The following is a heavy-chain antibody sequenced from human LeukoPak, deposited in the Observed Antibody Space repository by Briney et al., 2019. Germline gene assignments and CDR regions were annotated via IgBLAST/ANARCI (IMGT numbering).Heavy chain of an antibody. CDR3: ARDEGIEMATITVDY. D-gene: IGHD5-24*01. CDR1: GFTIDDYG. CDR2: IWYDGSNK. Sequence: GRSLRLSCAASGFTIDDYGMHWVRQAPGKGLEWVAVIWYDGSNKYYADSVKGRFTISRDNSKNTLYLQMNSLRAEDTAVYYCARDEGIEMATITVDYWGQGTLVTVSS. V-gene: IGHV3-33*08. J-gene: IGHJ4*02.